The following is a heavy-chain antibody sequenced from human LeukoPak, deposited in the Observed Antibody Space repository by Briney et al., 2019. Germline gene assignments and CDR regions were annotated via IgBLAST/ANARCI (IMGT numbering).Heavy chain of an antibody. Sequence: PGGSLRLSCAASGFTFSSYGMHWVRQAPGKGLEWVAVISYDGSNKYYADSVKGRFTISRDNSKNTLYLQMNSLRAEDTAVYYCAREPSDSSGYLYFDYWGQGTLVTVSS. CDR1: GFTFSSYG. D-gene: IGHD3-22*01. J-gene: IGHJ4*02. CDR3: AREPSDSSGYLYFDY. CDR2: ISYDGSNK. V-gene: IGHV3-30*03.